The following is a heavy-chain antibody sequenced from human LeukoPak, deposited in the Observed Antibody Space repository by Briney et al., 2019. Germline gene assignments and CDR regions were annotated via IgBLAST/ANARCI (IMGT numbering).Heavy chain of an antibody. CDR3: ARDQEAYCSSTSCYEYYYYMDV. D-gene: IGHD2-2*01. CDR2: IYTSGST. V-gene: IGHV4-61*02. J-gene: IGHJ6*03. CDR1: GGSISSGSYY. Sequence: SETLSLTCTVSGGSISSGSYYWSWIRQPAGKGLEWIGRIYTSGSTNYNPSLKSRVTISVDASKNQFSLKLSSVTAADTAVYYCARDQEAYCSSTSCYEYYYYMDVWGKGTTVTISS.